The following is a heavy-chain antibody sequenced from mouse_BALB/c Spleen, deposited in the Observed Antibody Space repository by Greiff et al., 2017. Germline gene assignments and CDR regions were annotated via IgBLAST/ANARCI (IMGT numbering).Heavy chain of an antibody. CDR1: GFSLTSYG. CDR3: ARNGGTDYAMDY. J-gene: IGHJ4*01. D-gene: IGHD3-3*01. V-gene: IGHV2-2*02. Sequence: VKLVESGPGLVQPSQSLSITCPVSGFSLTSYGVHWVRQSPGKGLEWLGVIWSGGSTDYNAAFISRLSISKDNSKRQVFFKMNSLQANDTAIYYCARNGGTDYAMDYWGQGTSVTVSS. CDR2: IWSGGST.